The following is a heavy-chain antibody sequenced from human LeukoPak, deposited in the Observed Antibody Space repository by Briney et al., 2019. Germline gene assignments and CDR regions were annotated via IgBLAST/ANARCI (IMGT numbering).Heavy chain of an antibody. V-gene: IGHV4-34*01. CDR1: GGSFSGYY. CDR2: INHTVST. J-gene: IGHJ6*03. Sequence: SETLSLTCAVYGGSFSGYYWNWIRQPPGKGLEWIGEINHTVSTNYNPSLKSRVTISLDTSKNQFSLNLRSVTAADTAVYFCGSVPTPPYYYFYMDVWGKGTTVTISS. D-gene: IGHD2-15*01. CDR3: GSVPTPPYYYFYMDV.